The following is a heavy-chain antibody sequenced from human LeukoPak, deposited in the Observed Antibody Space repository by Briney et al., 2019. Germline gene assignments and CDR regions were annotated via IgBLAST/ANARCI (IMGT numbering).Heavy chain of an antibody. J-gene: IGHJ6*02. CDR2: FIPILGTA. CDR3: ARGLYCSSSTSCYDYGMDV. CDR1: GGTFRSYG. Sequence: ASVKVSRKASGGTFRSYGLNWVRQAPGQGLEWMGGFIPILGTAKYAQKLQGRVTITADESTSTGYMELSSLRYEDTAVYYCARGLYCSSSTSCYDYGMDVWGQGTTVTVSS. V-gene: IGHV1-69*01. D-gene: IGHD2-2*01.